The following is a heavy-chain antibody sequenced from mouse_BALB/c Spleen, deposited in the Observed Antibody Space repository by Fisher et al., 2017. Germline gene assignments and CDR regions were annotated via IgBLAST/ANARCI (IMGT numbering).Heavy chain of an antibody. J-gene: IGHJ4*01. Sequence: GRFTISRDNAKNNLYLQMSSLKSEDTAMYYCARGLDYGMDYWGQGTSVTVSS. D-gene: IGHD6-1*01. V-gene: IGHV5-4*02. CDR3: ARGLDYGMDY.